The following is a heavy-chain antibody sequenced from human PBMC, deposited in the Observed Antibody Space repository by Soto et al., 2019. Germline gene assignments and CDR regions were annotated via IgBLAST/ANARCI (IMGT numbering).Heavy chain of an antibody. CDR1: GYTFTSYG. CDR3: ARDTFDIVVVPAGYGMDV. CDR2: ISAYNGNT. J-gene: IGHJ6*02. Sequence: QVQLVQSGAEVKKPGASVKVSCKASGYTFTSYGISWVRQAPGQGLEWMGWISAYNGNTNYAQKLQGRVTMTTATSPSTAYMELRSLRSDDTAVYYCARDTFDIVVVPAGYGMDVWGQGRTVTVSS. D-gene: IGHD2-2*01. V-gene: IGHV1-18*04.